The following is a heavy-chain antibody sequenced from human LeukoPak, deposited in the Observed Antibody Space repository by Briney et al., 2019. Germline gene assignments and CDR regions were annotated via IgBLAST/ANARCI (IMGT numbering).Heavy chain of an antibody. CDR1: GFTFGSYW. CDR2: IKQDGSEK. D-gene: IGHD3-10*01. V-gene: IGHV3-7*01. Sequence: PGGSLRLSCEASGFTFGSYWMTWVRQAPGKGLEWVANIKQDGSEKYYVDSVKGRFSISRDNAKNSLSLQMNSLRAEDTAFYYCARDPGYYGSGSFVDWGQGTLVTVSS. J-gene: IGHJ4*02. CDR3: ARDPGYYGSGSFVD.